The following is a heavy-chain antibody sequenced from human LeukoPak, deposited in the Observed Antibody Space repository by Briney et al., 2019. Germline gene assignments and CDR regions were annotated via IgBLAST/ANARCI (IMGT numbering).Heavy chain of an antibody. CDR1: GFTFSSYW. CDR3: ARDAYDYVWGSYHDY. D-gene: IGHD3-16*02. Sequence: GGSLRLSCAASGFTFSSYWVSWVRQAPGKGLEWVANIKQDGSEKYYVDSVKGRFTISRDNAKNSLYLQMNSLRAEDTAVYYCARDAYDYVWGSYHDYWGQGTLVTVSS. J-gene: IGHJ4*02. CDR2: IKQDGSEK. V-gene: IGHV3-7*01.